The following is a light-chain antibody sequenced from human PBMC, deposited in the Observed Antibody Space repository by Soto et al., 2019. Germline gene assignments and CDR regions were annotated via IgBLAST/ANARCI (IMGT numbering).Light chain of an antibody. CDR3: QQYNYCPPT. Sequence: EIWMTQSPATLSVSPWESATLSCRASQSISNYLPWYQQNPGQDPRLLIYGASTRATGIPARLSGSGSGTESTLTISSLHPEDFAVYSCQQYNYCPPTFGQGTRWIS. CDR2: GAS. J-gene: IGKJ1*01. CDR1: QSISNY. V-gene: IGKV3-15*01.